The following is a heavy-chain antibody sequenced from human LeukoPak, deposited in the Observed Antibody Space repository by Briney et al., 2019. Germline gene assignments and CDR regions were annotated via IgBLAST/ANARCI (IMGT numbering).Heavy chain of an antibody. Sequence: GGSLRLSCAASGFTFSSYSMNWVRQAPGKGLEWVSSISSSSSYIYYADSVKGRFTISRDNFKNTLSLQVNSLRAKDTAMYYCAKDDDWGRYKHWGQGTLVTVSS. CDR3: AKDDDWGRYKH. D-gene: IGHD3-16*01. CDR2: ISSSSSYI. CDR1: GFTFSSYS. J-gene: IGHJ1*01. V-gene: IGHV3-21*04.